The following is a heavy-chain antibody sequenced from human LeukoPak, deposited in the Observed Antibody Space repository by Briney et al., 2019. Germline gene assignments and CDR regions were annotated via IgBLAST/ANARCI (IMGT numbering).Heavy chain of an antibody. CDR2: VRYDSSNK. D-gene: IGHD4-17*01. CDR3: ARVTRSPFGWFDP. J-gene: IGHJ5*02. Sequence: PGGSLRLSCAATGFTFSSYGMHWVRQAPGKGLEWVAFVRYDSSNKYYADSVKGRFTVSRDNSKNMLYLQMNSLRAEDTAVYYCARVTRSPFGWFDPWGQGTLVTVSS. V-gene: IGHV3-30*02. CDR1: GFTFSSYG.